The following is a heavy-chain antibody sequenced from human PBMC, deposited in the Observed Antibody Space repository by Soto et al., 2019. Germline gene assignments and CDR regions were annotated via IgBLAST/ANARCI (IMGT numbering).Heavy chain of an antibody. CDR2: IYYSGST. D-gene: IGHD3-10*01. J-gene: IGHJ4*02. CDR3: ARHRYGDLDD. CDR1: GGSISSYY. Sequence: LSLTCTVSGGSISSYYWSWIRQPPGKGLEWIGYIYYSGSTNYNPSLKSRVTISVDTSKNQFSLKLSSVTAADTAVYYCARHRYGDLDDWGQGTLVTVSS. V-gene: IGHV4-59*08.